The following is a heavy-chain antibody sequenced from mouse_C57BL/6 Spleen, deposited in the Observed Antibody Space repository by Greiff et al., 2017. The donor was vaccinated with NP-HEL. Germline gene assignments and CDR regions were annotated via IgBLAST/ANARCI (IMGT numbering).Heavy chain of an antibody. CDR1: GYAFSSYW. V-gene: IGHV1-80*01. Sequence: QVQLQQSGAELVKPGASVKISCKASGYAFSSYWMNWVKQRPGKGLEWIGQIYPGDGDTNYNGKFKGKATLTADKSSSTAYMQLSSLTSEDSAVYFCARRGYDYDEGMDYWGHGTSVTVSS. D-gene: IGHD2-4*01. CDR3: ARRGYDYDEGMDY. J-gene: IGHJ4*01. CDR2: IYPGDGDT.